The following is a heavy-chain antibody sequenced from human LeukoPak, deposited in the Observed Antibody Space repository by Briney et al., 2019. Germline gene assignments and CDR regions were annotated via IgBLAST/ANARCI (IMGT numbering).Heavy chain of an antibody. V-gene: IGHV1-46*01. Sequence: ASVKVSCKASGYTFTSYYMHWVRQAPGQGLEWMGLINPSGGSTSYAQKFQGRVTMTRDTSTSTVYMELSSLRSEDTAVYYCARGYCSGGSCYNYFDYWGQGTLVTVSS. CDR1: GYTFTSYY. J-gene: IGHJ4*02. D-gene: IGHD2-15*01. CDR2: INPSGGST. CDR3: ARGYCSGGSCYNYFDY.